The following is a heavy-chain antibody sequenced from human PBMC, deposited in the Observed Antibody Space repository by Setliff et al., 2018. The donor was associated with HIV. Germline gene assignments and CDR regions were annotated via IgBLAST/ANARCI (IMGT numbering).Heavy chain of an antibody. CDR1: GLSLSTSGVG. CDR3: AYSGRQLRGPYFDF. CDR2: IYWNNNK. V-gene: IGHV2-5*01. J-gene: IGHJ4*02. D-gene: IGHD1-1*01. Sequence: SGPTLVNPTQTLTLTCTFSGLSLSTSGVGVGWIRQSPGKALEWLAFIYWNNNKHYSTSLKSRLTVTKDTSKNRVVFTMTNMDLVHTATYYCAYSGRQLRGPYFDFWGQGTPVTVSS.